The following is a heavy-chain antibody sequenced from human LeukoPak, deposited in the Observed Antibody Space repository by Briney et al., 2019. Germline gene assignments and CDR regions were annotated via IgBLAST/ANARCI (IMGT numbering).Heavy chain of an antibody. V-gene: IGHV4-59*11. J-gene: IGHJ4*02. CDR2: IYYSGST. CDR1: GGSISSHY. D-gene: IGHD5-24*01. Sequence: SETLSLTCTVSGGSISSHYWSWIRQPPGKGLEWIGYIYYSGSTNYNPSLKSRVTISVDTSKNQFSLKLSSVTAADTAVYYCARGRDGYNGDYFDYWGQGTLVTVSS. CDR3: ARGRDGYNGDYFDY.